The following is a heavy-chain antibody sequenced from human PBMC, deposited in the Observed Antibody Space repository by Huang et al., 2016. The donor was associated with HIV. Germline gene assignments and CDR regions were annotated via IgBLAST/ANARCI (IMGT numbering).Heavy chain of an antibody. D-gene: IGHD3-3*01. CDR2: LYYTGQM. J-gene: IGHJ2*01. V-gene: IGHV4-39*01. CDR1: VGSINTGRYY. Sequence: QMRFQESGPGLVKPSGTLSLTCNVSVGSINTGRYYWGWIRQPPGKGLEWVGSLYYTGQMHDEPSLKGRLTMSADTSKNQFSLNLSAVTAADTAIYYCARNHDFWRGRMFAISYFDVWGRGTLVTVAS. CDR3: ARNHDFWRGRMFAISYFDV.